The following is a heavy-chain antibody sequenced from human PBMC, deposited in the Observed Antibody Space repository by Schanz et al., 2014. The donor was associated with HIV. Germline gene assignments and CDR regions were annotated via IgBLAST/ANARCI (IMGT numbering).Heavy chain of an antibody. J-gene: IGHJ6*02. D-gene: IGHD6-19*01. CDR3: ASGRRSGIGWRMDV. CDR1: GGTFRSHA. V-gene: IGHV1-69*01. CDR2: FNEMLSKI. Sequence: QVQLVQSGAEVTKTGSSGKVSCKASGGTFRSHAITWVRQAPGQGLEWIGHFNEMLSKINSAQKFQGRVSMTADPSTNTAYMEMRGLRFEDTAVYYCASGRRSGIGWRMDVWGQGTTVSVSS.